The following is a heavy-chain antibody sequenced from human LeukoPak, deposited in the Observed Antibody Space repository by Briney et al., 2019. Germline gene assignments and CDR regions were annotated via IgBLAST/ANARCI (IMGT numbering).Heavy chain of an antibody. Sequence: GASVKVSCKSSGYTFTDYGITWVRQAPGQGLEWMGWLSAYNADTTSAQSFQGRVTMTTDTFMSTAYMELRSLRSDDTAAYYCVRDRPYYDILTGYYMASDYFDYGGQETLVTVSS. J-gene: IGHJ4*02. CDR3: VRDRPYYDILTGYYMASDYFDY. CDR1: GYTFTDYG. V-gene: IGHV1-18*01. CDR2: LSAYNADT. D-gene: IGHD3-9*01.